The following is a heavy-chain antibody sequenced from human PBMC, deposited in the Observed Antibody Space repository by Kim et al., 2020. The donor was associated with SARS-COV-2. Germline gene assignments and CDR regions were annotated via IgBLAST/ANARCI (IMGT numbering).Heavy chain of an antibody. CDR1: GGSFSGYY. Sequence: SETLSLTCAVYGGSFSGYYWSWIRQPPGKGLEWIGEINHSGSTNYNPSLKSRVTISVDTSKNQFSLKLSSVTAADTAVYYCARGIRYYDFWSGYQPLDYWGQGTLVTVSS. J-gene: IGHJ4*02. CDR2: INHSGST. D-gene: IGHD3-3*01. V-gene: IGHV4-34*01. CDR3: ARGIRYYDFWSGYQPLDY.